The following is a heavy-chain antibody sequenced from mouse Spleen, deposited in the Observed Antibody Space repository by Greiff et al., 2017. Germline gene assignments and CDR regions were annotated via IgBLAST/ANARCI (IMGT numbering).Heavy chain of an antibody. CDR1: GYTFTSYT. D-gene: IGHD2-14*01. CDR2: INPSSGYT. V-gene: IGHV1-4*01. J-gene: IGHJ4*01. Sequence: VQLQQSGAELARPGASVKMSCKASGYTFTSYTMHWVKQRPGQGLEWIGYINPSSGYTKYNQKFKDKATLTADKSSSTAYMQLSSLTSEDSAVYYCARSGYRYDEGAMDYWGQGTSVTVSS. CDR3: ARSGYRYDEGAMDY.